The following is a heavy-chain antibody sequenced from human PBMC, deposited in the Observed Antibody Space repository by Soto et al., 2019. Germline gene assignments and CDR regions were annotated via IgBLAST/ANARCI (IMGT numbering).Heavy chain of an antibody. CDR1: GAAFSSYA. J-gene: IGHJ6*02. Sequence: SVKLSCKASGAAFSSYAINWLRQAPGQGLEKMGEIIPIFGKANYAQKFQGIVSITADESTSTAYRELSSLRSEDTVVYYCARDDSAIVLVPAAIGWPYYYYGMDVWGQGTTVTVSS. CDR3: ARDDSAIVLVPAAIGWPYYYYGMDV. D-gene: IGHD2-2*02. CDR2: IIPIFGKA. V-gene: IGHV1-69*13.